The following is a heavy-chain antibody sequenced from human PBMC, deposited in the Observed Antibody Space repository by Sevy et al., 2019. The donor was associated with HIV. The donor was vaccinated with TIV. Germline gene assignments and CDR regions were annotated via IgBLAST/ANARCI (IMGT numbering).Heavy chain of an antibody. V-gene: IGHV3-23*01. J-gene: IGHJ6*02. CDR2: ISGSGGST. CDR1: GFTFSSYA. Sequence: GGSLRLACAASGFTFSSYAMSWVRQAPGKGLEWVSAISGSGGSTYYADSVKGRFTISRDNSKNTLYLQMNSLRAEDTAVYYCAKGVVRGVIGDYYYGMDVWAQGTTVTVSS. D-gene: IGHD3-10*01. CDR3: AKGVVRGVIGDYYYGMDV.